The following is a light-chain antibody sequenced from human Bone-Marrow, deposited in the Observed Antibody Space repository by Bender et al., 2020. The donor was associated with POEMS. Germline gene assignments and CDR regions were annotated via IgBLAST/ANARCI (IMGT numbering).Light chain of an antibody. Sequence: SYELTQPPSVSVSPGQTARITCSGDALPKQYACWYQQKPGQAPVLLIYKDTERPSGIPERFSGSSSGTTVTLTVSGVQTEDEADYHCQSADSSGTYEVFGGGTKLSVL. CDR2: KDT. CDR1: ALPKQY. CDR3: QSADSSGTYEV. J-gene: IGLJ2*01. V-gene: IGLV3-25*03.